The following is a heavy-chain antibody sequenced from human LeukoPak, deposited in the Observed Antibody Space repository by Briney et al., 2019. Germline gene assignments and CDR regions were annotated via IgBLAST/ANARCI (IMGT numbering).Heavy chain of an antibody. D-gene: IGHD1-26*01. CDR3: ARDLVRIVGAPEYYYGMDV. CDR1: GFTFSSYW. J-gene: IGHJ6*02. Sequence: GGSLRLSCAASGFTFSSYWMNWVRQAPGKGLEWVSYISSSGRTIYYADSVKGRFTISRDNAKHSLYLHMNSLRVEDTAVYYCARDLVRIVGAPEYYYGMDVWGQGTTVTVSS. CDR2: ISSSGRTI. V-gene: IGHV3-48*04.